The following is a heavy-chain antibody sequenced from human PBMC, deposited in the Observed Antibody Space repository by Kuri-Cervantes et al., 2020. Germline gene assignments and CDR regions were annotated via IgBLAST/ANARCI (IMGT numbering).Heavy chain of an antibody. D-gene: IGHD6-13*01. CDR3: ARDPIAATGRGGSFDY. CDR2: IWYDGSNK. J-gene: IGHJ4*02. CDR1: GFTFSSYG. Sequence: GESLKISCAASGFTFSSYGMHWVRQAPGKGLEWVAVIWYDGSNKYYADSVKGRFTISRDNSKKTLYLQMDSLRVDDTAVYYCARDPIAATGRGGSFDYWGQGTPVTVSS. V-gene: IGHV3-33*01.